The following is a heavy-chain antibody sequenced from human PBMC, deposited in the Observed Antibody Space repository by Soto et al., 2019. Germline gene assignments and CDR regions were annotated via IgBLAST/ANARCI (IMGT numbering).Heavy chain of an antibody. V-gene: IGHV4-61*01. CDR3: ARDLGTTGPYYHGMDV. CDR1: GGSFSSGSYY. Sequence: SETRSLTCTVPGGSFSSGSYYWSWIRQPPGKGLEWIGYIYYSGSTNYNPSLKSRVTISVDTSKNQFSLKLSSVTAADTAVYYCARDLGTTGPYYHGMDVWGQGTTVNVSS. CDR2: IYYSGST. J-gene: IGHJ6*02. D-gene: IGHD1-1*01.